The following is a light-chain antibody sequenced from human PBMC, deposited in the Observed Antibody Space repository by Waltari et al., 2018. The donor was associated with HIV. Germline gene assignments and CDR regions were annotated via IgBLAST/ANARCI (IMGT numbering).Light chain of an antibody. V-gene: IGLV1-47*01. J-gene: IGLJ2*01. CDR3: AAWDDSLSGVV. CDR1: SSNIGSNY. Sequence: QSVLTQPPSASGTPGQRVTISCSGSSSNIGSNYVYWYQQLPGTAPKLLIYRNNPRPSGVPDRFSCSKSGTSASLAISGLRSEDEADYYCAAWDDSLSGVVFGGGTKLTVL. CDR2: RNN.